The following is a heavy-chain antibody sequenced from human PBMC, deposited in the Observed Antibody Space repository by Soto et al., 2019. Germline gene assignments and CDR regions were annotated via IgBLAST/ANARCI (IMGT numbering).Heavy chain of an antibody. V-gene: IGHV4-59*08. CDR1: GGSISSYY. Sequence: LPLTCTVSGGSISSYYWSWIRQPPGKGLEWIGYMYYGGRTNYNPSLKSRVTISVDTSKMQVSLKLSSVTAADAAVYFCARGTPSPLTVRGSRGPGFEPSGQRPRVTVSS. D-gene: IGHD2-15*01. J-gene: IGHJ5*02. CDR3: ARGTPSPLTVRGSRGPGFEP. CDR2: MYYGGRT.